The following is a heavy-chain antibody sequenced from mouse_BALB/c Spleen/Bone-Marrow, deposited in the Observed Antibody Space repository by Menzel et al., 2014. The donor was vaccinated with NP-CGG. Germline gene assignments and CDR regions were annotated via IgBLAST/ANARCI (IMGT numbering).Heavy chain of an antibody. Sequence: VQLQQPGPELVKPGASVKMSCKASGYTFTSYVMHWVKQKPGQGLEWIGYINPYNDGTKYNEKFKGMATLTSDRSSSTAYMELSSLTSEDSAVYYCAKGGNYRYDFDYWGQGTTLPVSS. CDR1: GYTFTSYV. J-gene: IGHJ2*01. CDR3: AKGGNYRYDFDY. V-gene: IGHV1-14*01. CDR2: INPYNDGT. D-gene: IGHD2-14*01.